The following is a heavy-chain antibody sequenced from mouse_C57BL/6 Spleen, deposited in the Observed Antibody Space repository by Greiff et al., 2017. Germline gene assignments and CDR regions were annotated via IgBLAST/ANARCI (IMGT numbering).Heavy chain of an antibody. CDR2: IDPSDSET. D-gene: IGHD1-1*01. J-gene: IGHJ3*01. CDR1: GYTFTSYW. Sequence: QVQLQQPGAELVRPGSSVKLSCKASGYTFTSYWMHWVKQRPIQGLEWIGNIDPSDSETHYNQKFKDKATLTVDKSSSTAYMQLSSLTSEDSAVYYGAREGYGSSPFAYWGQGTLVTVSA. V-gene: IGHV1-52*01. CDR3: AREGYGSSPFAY.